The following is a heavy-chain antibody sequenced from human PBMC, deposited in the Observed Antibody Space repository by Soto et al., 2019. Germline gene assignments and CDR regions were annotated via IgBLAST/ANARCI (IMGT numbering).Heavy chain of an antibody. Sequence: PVGSLRLSCSASGFTFSSYAMSWVRQAPGKGLEWVSAISGSGGSTYYADSVKGRFTISRDNSKNTLYLQMNSLRAEDTAVYYCAKDPTMIVVPYPPGYWGQGTLVTVSS. CDR1: GFTFSSYA. D-gene: IGHD3-22*01. J-gene: IGHJ4*02. V-gene: IGHV3-23*01. CDR2: ISGSGGST. CDR3: AKDPTMIVVPYPPGY.